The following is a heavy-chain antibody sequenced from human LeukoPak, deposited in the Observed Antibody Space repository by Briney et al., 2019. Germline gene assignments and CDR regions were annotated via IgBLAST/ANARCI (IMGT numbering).Heavy chain of an antibody. CDR2: IYHSGST. J-gene: IGHJ4*02. Sequence: SETLSLTCAVSGCSISSGGYSWIWIRQPPGKGLEWIGYIYHSGSTYYNPSLKSRVTIPVDRSKNQSSLKLSSVTAADTAVYYCARETPLAYFDYWGQGTLVTASS. D-gene: IGHD6-13*01. CDR1: GCSISSGGYS. V-gene: IGHV4-30-2*01. CDR3: ARETPLAYFDY.